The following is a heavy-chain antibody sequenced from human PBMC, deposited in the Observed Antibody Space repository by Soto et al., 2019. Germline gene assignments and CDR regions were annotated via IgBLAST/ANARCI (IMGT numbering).Heavy chain of an antibody. CDR1: GGSISSGDYY. CDR3: AISQVARTFDI. D-gene: IGHD5-12*01. J-gene: IGHJ3*02. V-gene: IGHV4-30-4*01. Sequence: PSETLSLTCTVSGGSISSGDYYWSWIRQPPGKGLEWIGYIYYSGSTYYNPSLKSRVTISVDTSKNQFSLKLSSVTAADTAVYYCAISQVARTFDIWGQGTMVTVSS. CDR2: IYYSGST.